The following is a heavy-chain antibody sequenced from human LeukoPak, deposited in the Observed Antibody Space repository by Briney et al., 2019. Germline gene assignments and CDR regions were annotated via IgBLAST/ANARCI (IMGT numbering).Heavy chain of an antibody. CDR3: TNPPGNYFFDY. V-gene: IGHV3-23*01. J-gene: IGHJ4*02. Sequence: GGSLRLSCAASGFSFSSYVRSWVRQAPGKGLEWVSSISGSGNSIHYADSVRGRSTISRDNSKNMLYLQMNSLRAEDTAVYYCTNPPGNYFFDYWGQGTLVTVSS. CDR2: ISGSGNSI. CDR1: GFSFSSYV.